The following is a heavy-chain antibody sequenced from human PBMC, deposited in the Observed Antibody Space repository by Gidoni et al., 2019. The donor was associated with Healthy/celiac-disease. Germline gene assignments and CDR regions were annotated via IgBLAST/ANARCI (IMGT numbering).Heavy chain of an antibody. V-gene: IGHV3-9*01. CDR1: GFPFDDYA. CDR2: ISWNSGSI. Sequence: EVQLVESGGGLVQPGRSLRLSCAASGFPFDDYAMHWVRQAPGKGLEWVSGISWNSGSIGYADSVKGRFTISRDNAKNSLYLQMNSLRAEDTALYYCAKDGSHDYGDFGALFDYWGQGTLVTVSS. CDR3: AKDGSHDYGDFGALFDY. J-gene: IGHJ4*02. D-gene: IGHD4-17*01.